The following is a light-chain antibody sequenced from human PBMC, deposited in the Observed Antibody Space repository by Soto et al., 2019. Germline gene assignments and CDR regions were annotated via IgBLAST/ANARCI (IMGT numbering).Light chain of an antibody. CDR1: QSVSSN. V-gene: IGKV3-15*01. CDR2: GAS. Sequence: EIVMTQSPVTLSVSPGERATLSCRASQSVSSNLAWYQQKPGQAPRLLIYGASTRATGIPGRFSGSGSGTEFTLTISSLQSEDVAVYYCQQYNAWPPRYTFGQGTKLEIK. CDR3: QQYNAWPPRYT. J-gene: IGKJ2*01.